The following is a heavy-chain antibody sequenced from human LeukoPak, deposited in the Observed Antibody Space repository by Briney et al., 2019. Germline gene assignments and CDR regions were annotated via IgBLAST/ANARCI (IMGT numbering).Heavy chain of an antibody. J-gene: IGHJ4*02. CDR3: VTYSTGWYYFDY. V-gene: IGHV4-39*07. CDR1: GGSMSSSPYS. D-gene: IGHD6-19*01. CDR2: IYYSGNT. Sequence: PSETLFLTCTVSGGSMSSSPYSWAWIHQPPGKGLEWIGTIYYSGNTYYSPSLKSRVTISVDTSKNQFSLKLTSVIAADTAVYYCVTYSTGWYYFDYWGQGTLVTVSS.